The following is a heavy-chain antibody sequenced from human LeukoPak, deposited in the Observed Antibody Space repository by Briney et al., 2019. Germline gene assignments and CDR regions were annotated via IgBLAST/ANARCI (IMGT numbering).Heavy chain of an antibody. CDR1: GFTFSTYA. CDR3: AKDGGTMIVATFDY. D-gene: IGHD3-22*01. V-gene: IGHV3-23*01. CDR2: ISGSGGST. J-gene: IGHJ4*02. Sequence: PGGSLSLXCAASGFTFSTYAMSWVRQAPGKGLEWVSAISGSGGSTYYAASVKGRFTISRDNSKNTLYMQLNSLRAEDTALYYCAKDGGTMIVATFDYWGQGTLVTVSS.